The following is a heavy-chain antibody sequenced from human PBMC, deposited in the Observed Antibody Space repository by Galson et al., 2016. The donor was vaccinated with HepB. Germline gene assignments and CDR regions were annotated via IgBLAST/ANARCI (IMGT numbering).Heavy chain of an antibody. CDR2: ISANNGDT. Sequence: SVKVSCKASGYIFTGYGISWVRQAPGQGLEYMGWISANNGDTSYPQNLQDRVTMTTDTSTSTAYMELRTLRSDDTAVYYCARKPTSSPFDYWGQGTLVTVSS. V-gene: IGHV1-18*04. J-gene: IGHJ4*02. CDR3: ARKPTSSPFDY. CDR1: GYIFTGYG. D-gene: IGHD2/OR15-2a*01.